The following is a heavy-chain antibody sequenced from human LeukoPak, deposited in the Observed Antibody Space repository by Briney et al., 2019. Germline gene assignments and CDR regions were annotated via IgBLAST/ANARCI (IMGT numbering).Heavy chain of an antibody. D-gene: IGHD3-22*01. CDR3: ARLGYDSSGTYYFDY. CDR1: GYSFTSYW. Sequence: GESLKISCKGSGYSFTSYWIGWVRQMPGKGLEWMGVIYPGDSDTRYSPSFQGQVTISADKSISTAYLQWSSLKASDTGMYYCARLGYDSSGTYYFDYWGQGTLVTVSS. J-gene: IGHJ4*02. V-gene: IGHV5-51*01. CDR2: IYPGDSDT.